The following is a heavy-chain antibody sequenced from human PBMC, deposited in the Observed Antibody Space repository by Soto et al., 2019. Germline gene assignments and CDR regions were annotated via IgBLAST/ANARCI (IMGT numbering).Heavy chain of an antibody. J-gene: IGHJ5*02. CDR2: MNPNSGNT. Sequence: ASVKVSCKXSGYTFTSYDINWVRQATGQGLEWMGWMNPNSGNTGYAQKFQGRVTMTRNTSISTAYMELSSLRSEDTAVYYCARTYYYDSSGYWKFDPWGQGTLVTVSS. D-gene: IGHD3-22*01. CDR3: ARTYYYDSSGYWKFDP. CDR1: GYTFTSYD. V-gene: IGHV1-8*01.